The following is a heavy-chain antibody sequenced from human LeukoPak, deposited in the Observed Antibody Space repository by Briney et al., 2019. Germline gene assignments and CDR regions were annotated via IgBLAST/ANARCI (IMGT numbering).Heavy chain of an antibody. CDR2: INPSGGST. V-gene: IGHV1-46*01. CDR1: GYTFTSYY. D-gene: IGHD6-13*01. J-gene: IGHJ3*02. Sequence: ASVKVSCKASGYTFTSYYMHWVRQAPGQGLGWMGIINPSGGSTSYAQKFQGRVTMTRDMSTSTVYMELSSLRSEDTAVYYCATDTGYSSSWHSRAGDAFDIWGQGTMVTVSS. CDR3: ATDTGYSSSWHSRAGDAFDI.